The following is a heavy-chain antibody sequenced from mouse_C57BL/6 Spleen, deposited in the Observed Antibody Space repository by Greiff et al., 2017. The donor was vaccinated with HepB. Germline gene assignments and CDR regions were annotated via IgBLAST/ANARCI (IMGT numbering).Heavy chain of an antibody. V-gene: IGHV1-7*01. CDR2: INPSSGYT. Sequence: VQLQQSGAELAKPGASVKLSCKASGYTFTSYWMHWVKQRPGQGLEWIGYINPSSGYTKYNQKFKDKATLTADNSSSTAYMQLSSLTYEDSAVYYCARRRGDYYPLAYWGQGTLGTVSA. J-gene: IGHJ3*01. CDR3: ARRRGDYYPLAY. D-gene: IGHD1-1*01. CDR1: GYTFTSYW.